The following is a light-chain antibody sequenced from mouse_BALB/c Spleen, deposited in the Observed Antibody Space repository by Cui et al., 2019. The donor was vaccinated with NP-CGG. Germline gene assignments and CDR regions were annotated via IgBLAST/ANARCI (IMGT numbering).Light chain of an antibody. CDR3: ALWYSNHWV. V-gene: IGLV1*01. CDR2: GTN. Sequence: QAVVTQEAALTTPPGKTVTLTCRSSTGAVTTSNYANWVQEKPDHLFTGLIGGTNNRAPGVPARFSGSLIGDKAALTITGAQTEDEAIYFCALWYSNHWVFGGGTKLTVL. J-gene: IGLJ1*01. CDR1: TGAVTTSNY.